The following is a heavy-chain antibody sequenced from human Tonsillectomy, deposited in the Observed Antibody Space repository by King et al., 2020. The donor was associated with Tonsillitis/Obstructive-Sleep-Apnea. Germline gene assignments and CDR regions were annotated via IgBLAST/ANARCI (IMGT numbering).Heavy chain of an antibody. D-gene: IGHD1-14*01. V-gene: IGHV1-46*01. J-gene: IGHJ5*02. CDR1: GYTFTSYY. CDR3: ARVSEPRGNWFDP. CDR2: INPSGGST. Sequence: QLVQSGAVVKKPGASVKVSCKASGYTFTSYYMHLVRQAPGQGREWVGIINPSGGSTSYSQTFQGRVTMTRDTSTSTVYMELSSLRSEDTAVYYCARVSEPRGNWFDPWGQGTLVTVSS.